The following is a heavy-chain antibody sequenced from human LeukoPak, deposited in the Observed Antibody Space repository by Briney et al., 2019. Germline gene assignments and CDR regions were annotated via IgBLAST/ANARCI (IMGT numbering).Heavy chain of an antibody. J-gene: IGHJ4*02. CDR2: MYYGRTT. V-gene: IGHV4-39*01. D-gene: IGHD5-12*01. CDR3: VRHDGRGGATMGALDS. CDR1: TDSISSSSHN. Sequence: SETLSLTCTVSTDSISSSSHNWGWIRQSPVKGLEWIGSMYYGRTTYYNPSLNSRVAISVVTSKNQFSLQLNSVTAADTAVYYCVRHDGRGGATMGALDSWGQGSLVTVSS.